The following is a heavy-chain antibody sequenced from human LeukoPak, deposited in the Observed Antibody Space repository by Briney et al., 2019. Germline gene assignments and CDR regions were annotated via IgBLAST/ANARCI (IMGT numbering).Heavy chain of an antibody. J-gene: IGHJ4*02. D-gene: IGHD6-13*01. CDR3: SRRGRAAAAGGFDY. V-gene: IGHV4-39*01. CDR2: IYYSGNT. Sequence: SETLSLTCTVSGGSISSGTHYWGWIRQPPGKGLEWIGSIYYSGNTYYNPSLESRVTMSVDTSKNQFSLNLSSVTAADTAVYYCSRRGRAAAAGGFDYWGQGTLVTVSS. CDR1: GGSISSGTHY.